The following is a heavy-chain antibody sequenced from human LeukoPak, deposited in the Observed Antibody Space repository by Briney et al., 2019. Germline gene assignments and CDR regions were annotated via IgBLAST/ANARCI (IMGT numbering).Heavy chain of an antibody. D-gene: IGHD3-3*01. J-gene: IGHJ4*02. CDR1: GFTFSSYA. V-gene: IGHV3-23*01. CDR3: ASLDYDFWSGYYREFDY. CDR2: ISGSGGST. Sequence: GGSLRLSCAASGFTFSSYAMSWVRQAPGKGLEWVSAISGSGGSTYYADSVKGRFTISRDNSKNTLYLQMNSLRAEDTAVYYCASLDYDFWSGYYREFDYWGQGTLVTVSS.